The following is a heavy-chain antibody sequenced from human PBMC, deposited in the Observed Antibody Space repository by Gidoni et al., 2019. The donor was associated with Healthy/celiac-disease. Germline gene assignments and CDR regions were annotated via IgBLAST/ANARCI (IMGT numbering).Heavy chain of an antibody. CDR3: AKDILGYYYGSGDNAFDI. D-gene: IGHD3-10*01. CDR2: ISGDGGST. J-gene: IGHJ3*02. CDR1: GFTFEDYT. Sequence: EVQLVESGGVVVQPGGSLRLSCAASGFTFEDYTMHWVRQAPGKGLEWVSLISGDGGSTYYADSVKGRFTISRDNSKNSLYLQMNSLRTEDTALYYCAKDILGYYYGSGDNAFDIWGQGTMVTVSS. V-gene: IGHV3-43*01.